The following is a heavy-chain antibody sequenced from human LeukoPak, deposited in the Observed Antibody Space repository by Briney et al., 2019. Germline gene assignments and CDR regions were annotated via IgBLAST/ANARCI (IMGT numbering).Heavy chain of an antibody. CDR3: ARDRIYYGSGSYYYYYYYMDV. Sequence: HPGGSLRLSCAASGFTFSSYGMHWVRQAPGKGLEWVAVIWYDGSNKYYADSVKGRFTISRDNSKNTLYLRMNSLRAEDTAVYYCARDRIYYGSGSYYYYYYYMDVWGKGTTVTVSS. V-gene: IGHV3-33*01. J-gene: IGHJ6*03. CDR2: IWYDGSNK. CDR1: GFTFSSYG. D-gene: IGHD3-10*01.